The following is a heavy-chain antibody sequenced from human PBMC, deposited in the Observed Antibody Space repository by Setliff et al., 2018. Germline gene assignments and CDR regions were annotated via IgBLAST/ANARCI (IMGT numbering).Heavy chain of an antibody. J-gene: IGHJ3*01. D-gene: IGHD5-12*01. CDR2: IYHSGST. CDR1: GDSISSSNW. CDR3: ARQVEMATIAFDV. Sequence: LSLTCAVSGDSISSSNWWNWVRQPPGKGLEWIGEIYHSGSTKYNPSLKSRVTLFVDTSKDQFSLRLTSMTAADTAVYYCARQVEMATIAFDVWGQGTMVTVSS. V-gene: IGHV4-4*02.